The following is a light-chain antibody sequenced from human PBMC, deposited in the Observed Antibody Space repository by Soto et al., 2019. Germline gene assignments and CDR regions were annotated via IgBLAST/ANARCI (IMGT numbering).Light chain of an antibody. CDR2: GAS. CDR3: QQRSDWPLT. V-gene: IGKV3D-20*02. CDR1: QSVSSSY. Sequence: EIVMTQSPATLSLSPGERATLSCRASQSVSSSYLAWYQQKPGQAPRLLIYGASNRATGIPDRFSGSGSGTDFTLTISRLEPEDFAVYYCQQRSDWPLTFGGGTKVDIK. J-gene: IGKJ4*01.